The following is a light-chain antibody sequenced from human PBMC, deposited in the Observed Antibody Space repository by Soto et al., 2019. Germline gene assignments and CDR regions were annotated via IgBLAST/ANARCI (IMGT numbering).Light chain of an antibody. V-gene: IGKV3-11*01. CDR3: QQRSNWPTFT. CDR2: DAS. Sequence: ELVMTQSPVTLSVSPGERAPLSCRASQSVSSNLAWYQQKPGQAPRLLIYDASNRATGIPARFSGSGSGTDFTLTISSLEPEDCAVYYCQQRSNWPTFTFGPGTKVD. J-gene: IGKJ3*01. CDR1: QSVSSN.